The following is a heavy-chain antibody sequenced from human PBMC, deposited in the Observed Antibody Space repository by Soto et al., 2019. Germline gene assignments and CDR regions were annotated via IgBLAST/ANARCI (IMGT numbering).Heavy chain of an antibody. CDR3: ARAPGSSSWGTYYYYYYMDV. CDR2: TYYRSKWYN. Sequence: PSQTLSLTCAISGDSVSSNSAAWNWIRQSPSRGLEWLGRTYYRSKWYNDYAVSVKSRITINPDTSKNQFSLQLNSVTPEDTAVYYCARAPGSSSWGTYYYYYYMDVWGKGTTVTVSS. J-gene: IGHJ6*03. D-gene: IGHD6-13*01. CDR1: GDSVSSNSAA. V-gene: IGHV6-1*01.